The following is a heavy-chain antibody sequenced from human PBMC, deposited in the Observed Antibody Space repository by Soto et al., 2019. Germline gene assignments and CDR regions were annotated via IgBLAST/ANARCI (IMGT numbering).Heavy chain of an antibody. CDR3: ARVHYYDSSGDSGY. J-gene: IGHJ4*02. Sequence: QVQLVQSGAEVKKPGASVKVSCKASGYTFTIYGISWVRQAPGQGLEWMGWISGYNGNTDYAQNLHDRVTLTTDASTSSVYMELTSLRSDDTAVYYCARVHYYDSSGDSGYWGQGTLITVSS. V-gene: IGHV1-18*04. CDR2: ISGYNGNT. D-gene: IGHD3-22*01. CDR1: GYTFTIYG.